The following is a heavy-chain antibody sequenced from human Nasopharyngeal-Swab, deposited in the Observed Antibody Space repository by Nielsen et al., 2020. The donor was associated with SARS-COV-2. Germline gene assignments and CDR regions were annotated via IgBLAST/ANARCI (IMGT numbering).Heavy chain of an antibody. CDR3: ARARGSSSWSN. J-gene: IGHJ4*02. V-gene: IGHV3-33*01. D-gene: IGHD6-13*01. CDR1: GFTFSSYG. CDR2: IWYDGSNK. Sequence: GESLKISCAASGFTFSSYGMHWVRQAPGKGLEWVAVIWYDGSNKYYADSVKGRFTISRDNAKNTLYLQMNSLRAEDTAVYYCARARGSSSWSNWGQGTLVTVSS.